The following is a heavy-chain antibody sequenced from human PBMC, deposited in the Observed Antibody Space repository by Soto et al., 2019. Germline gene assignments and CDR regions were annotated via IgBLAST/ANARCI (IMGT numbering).Heavy chain of an antibody. Sequence: ASVKVSCKASGYTFTSYGISWVRQAPGQGLEWMGWISAYNGNTNYAQKLQGRVTMTTDTSTSTAYMELRSLRSDDTAVYYSARPAETVDTAMVFFDYWRQGTLVTVSS. CDR3: ARPAETVDTAMVFFDY. D-gene: IGHD5-18*01. CDR1: GYTFTSYG. J-gene: IGHJ4*02. V-gene: IGHV1-18*01. CDR2: ISAYNGNT.